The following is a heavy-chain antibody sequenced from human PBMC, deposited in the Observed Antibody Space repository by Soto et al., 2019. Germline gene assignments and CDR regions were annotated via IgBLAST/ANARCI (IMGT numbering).Heavy chain of an antibody. Sequence: EVQLVESGGGLVQPGGSLRLSCVASGFTFSRDWMHWVRQAPGKGLVWVSRIKYDGSSTNYADSVKGRFTISRDNAKNTVYLQMNSLRDEDTAVYYCARGAFGNYYVDYWGQGTLVTVAS. CDR1: GFTFSRDW. J-gene: IGHJ4*02. V-gene: IGHV3-74*01. D-gene: IGHD3-10*01. CDR2: IKYDGSST. CDR3: ARGAFGNYYVDY.